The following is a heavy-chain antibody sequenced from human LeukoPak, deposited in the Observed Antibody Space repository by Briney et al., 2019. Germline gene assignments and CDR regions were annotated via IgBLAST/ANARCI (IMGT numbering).Heavy chain of an antibody. CDR3: ARDLRSGGGYWVNYYYYGMDV. Sequence: GGSLRLSCPASGFTFSSYSMNWVRQAPGKGLEWVSSISSSSSYIYYADSVKGRFTISRDNAKNSLYLQMNSLRAEDTAVYYCARDLRSGGGYWVNYYYYGMDVWGQGTTVTVSS. CDR2: ISSSSSYI. J-gene: IGHJ6*02. D-gene: IGHD5-12*01. CDR1: GFTFSSYS. V-gene: IGHV3-21*01.